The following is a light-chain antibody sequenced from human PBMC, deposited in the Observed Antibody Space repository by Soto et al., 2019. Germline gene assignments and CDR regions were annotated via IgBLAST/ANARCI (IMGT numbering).Light chain of an antibody. CDR2: EVS. Sequence: QSVLTQPASVSGSPGQSIAISCTGSSSDVGIYNYVSWYQQHPGKVPKLIIYEVSNRPSGVSNRFSGSKSGNTASLTISGLQAEDEADYYCSSYTHSSNRVLGNGTKVT. CDR3: SSYTHSSNRV. J-gene: IGLJ1*01. CDR1: SSDVGIYNY. V-gene: IGLV2-14*01.